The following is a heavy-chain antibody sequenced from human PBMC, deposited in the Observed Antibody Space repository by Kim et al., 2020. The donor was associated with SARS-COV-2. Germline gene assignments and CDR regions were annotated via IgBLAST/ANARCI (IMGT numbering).Heavy chain of an antibody. V-gene: IGHV3-9*01. D-gene: IGHD2-2*01. Sequence: GGSLRLSCAASGFTFGDYAMHWVRQAPGKGLEWVSGISWNSGSIGYADSVKGRFTISRDNAKNSLYLQMNSLRAEDTALYYCAKEGQYQLLSWNWFDPWGQGTLVTVSS. CDR3: AKEGQYQLLSWNWFDP. J-gene: IGHJ5*02. CDR2: ISWNSGSI. CDR1: GFTFGDYA.